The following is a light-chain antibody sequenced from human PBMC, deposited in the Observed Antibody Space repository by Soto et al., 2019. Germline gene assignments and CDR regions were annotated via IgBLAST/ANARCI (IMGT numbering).Light chain of an antibody. CDR3: VLYMGSGIWV. CDR1: SGSVSTNYY. Sequence: QAVVTPEPSFSVSPGGTVTLTCGLSSGSVSTNYYPSWYQQTPGQAPRTLIYSTNTRSSGVPDRFSGSILGNKAALTITGAQADDESDYYCVLYMGSGIWVFGGGTQLTVL. CDR2: STN. J-gene: IGLJ3*02. V-gene: IGLV8-61*01.